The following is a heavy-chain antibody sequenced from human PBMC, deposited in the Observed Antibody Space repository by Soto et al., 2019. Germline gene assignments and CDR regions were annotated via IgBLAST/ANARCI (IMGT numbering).Heavy chain of an antibody. Sequence: SETLSLTCAVYGGSFSGYYWSWIRQPPGKGLEWIGEINHSGSTNYNPSLKSRVTISVDTSKNQFSLKLSSVTAADTAVYYCGLGRITIFGVVICPRDYYYYGMDVWGQGTTVTVSS. D-gene: IGHD3-3*01. CDR2: INHSGST. V-gene: IGHV4-34*01. J-gene: IGHJ6*02. CDR3: GLGRITIFGVVICPRDYYYYGMDV. CDR1: GGSFSGYY.